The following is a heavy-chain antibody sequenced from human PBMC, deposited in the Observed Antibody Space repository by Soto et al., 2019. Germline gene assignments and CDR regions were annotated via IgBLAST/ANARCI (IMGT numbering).Heavy chain of an antibody. D-gene: IGHD5-12*01. CDR1: GGSISSYY. J-gene: IGHJ4*02. CDR2: IYYSGST. V-gene: IGHV4-59*08. CDR3: ARYSYDYRDYFDY. Sequence: PSETLSLTCTVSGGSISSYYWSWIRQPPGKGLEWIGYIYYSGSTNHNPSLKSRVTISVDTSKNQFSLKLSSVTAADTAVYYCARYSYDYRDYFDYWGPGSLVTVSS.